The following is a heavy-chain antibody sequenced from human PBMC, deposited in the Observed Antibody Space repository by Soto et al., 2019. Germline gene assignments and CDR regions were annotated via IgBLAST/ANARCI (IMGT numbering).Heavy chain of an antibody. CDR2: ISGSGGST. CDR1: GFTFSSYA. CDR3: ARDPSPQYYSDSRGYCFDC. V-gene: IGHV3-23*01. Sequence: GGSLRLSCAASGFTFSSYAMSWVRQAPGKGLEWVLAISGSGGSTYYADSVKGRFTISRDNSKNTLYLQMNSLRAEDTAVYYCARDPSPQYYSDSRGYCFDCWGQGTLVTVSS. D-gene: IGHD3-22*01. J-gene: IGHJ4*02.